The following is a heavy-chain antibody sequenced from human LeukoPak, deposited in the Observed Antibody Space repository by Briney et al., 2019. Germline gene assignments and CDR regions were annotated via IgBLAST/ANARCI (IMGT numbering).Heavy chain of an antibody. CDR3: ARGLVGGGIDY. CDR2: ISTSGSTI. D-gene: IGHD3-10*01. J-gene: IGHJ4*02. CDR1: GFTFSSYE. V-gene: IGHV3-48*03. Sequence: PGGSLRLSCAASGFTFSSYEMNWVRQAPGKGLEWVSYISTSGSTIYYADSVKGRFTISRDNAKNSLYLQMNSLRVEDTAVYYCARGLVGGGIDYWGQGTLVTVSS.